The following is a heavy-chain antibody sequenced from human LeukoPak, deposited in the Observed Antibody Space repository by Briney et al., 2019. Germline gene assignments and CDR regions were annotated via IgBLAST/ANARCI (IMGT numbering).Heavy chain of an antibody. J-gene: IGHJ4*02. CDR2: IWYDGSNK. V-gene: IGHV3-33*01. CDR3: ARASYHYYADY. Sequence: GRSLRLSCAASGFTFSHYGMHWVRQAPGKGLEWVAVIWYDGSNKYYADSVKGRFTISKDNSKNTVCLQMNSLRAEDTAVYYCARASYHYYADYWGQGTLVTVSS. CDR1: GFTFSHYG. D-gene: IGHD3-10*01.